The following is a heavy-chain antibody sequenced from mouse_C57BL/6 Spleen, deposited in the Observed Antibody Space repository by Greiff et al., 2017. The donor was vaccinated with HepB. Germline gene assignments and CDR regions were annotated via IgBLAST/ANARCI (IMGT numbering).Heavy chain of an antibody. Sequence: VQLQQSGGGLVKPGGSLKLSCAASGFTFSDYGMHWVRQAPEKGLEWVAYISSGSSTIYYADTVKGRFTISRDNAKNTLFLQMTSLRSEDTAMYYCARPPYSNYPAWFAYWGQGTLVTVSA. CDR2: ISSGSSTI. J-gene: IGHJ3*01. V-gene: IGHV5-17*01. CDR3: ARPPYSNYPAWFAY. CDR1: GFTFSDYG. D-gene: IGHD2-5*01.